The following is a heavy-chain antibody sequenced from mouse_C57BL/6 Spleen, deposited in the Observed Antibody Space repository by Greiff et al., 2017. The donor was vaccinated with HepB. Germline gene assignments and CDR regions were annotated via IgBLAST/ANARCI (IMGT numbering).Heavy chain of an antibody. Sequence: EVKLVESGEGLVKPGGSLKLSCAASGSTFSSYAMSWVRQTPEKRLAWVAYISSGGDYIYYADTVKGRFTISRDNARNTLYLQMSSLKSEDTAMYYCTRGCYGSSSYAMDYWGQGTSVTVSS. CDR2: ISSGGDYI. CDR3: TRGCYGSSSYAMDY. CDR1: GSTFSSYA. J-gene: IGHJ4*01. V-gene: IGHV5-9-1*02. D-gene: IGHD1-1*01.